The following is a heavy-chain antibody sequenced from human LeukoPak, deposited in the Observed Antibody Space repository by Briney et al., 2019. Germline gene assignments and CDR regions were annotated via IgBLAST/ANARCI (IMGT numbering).Heavy chain of an antibody. CDR2: IYYSGST. V-gene: IGHV4-59*01. Sequence: SETLSLTCTVSGGSISSYYWSWIRQPPGKGLEWIGYIYYSGSTNYNPSLKSRVTISVDTSKNQFSLKLSSVTAADTAVYYCARDRWGGAFDIWGQGTMVTVSS. J-gene: IGHJ3*02. D-gene: IGHD3-16*01. CDR1: GGSISSYY. CDR3: ARDRWGGAFDI.